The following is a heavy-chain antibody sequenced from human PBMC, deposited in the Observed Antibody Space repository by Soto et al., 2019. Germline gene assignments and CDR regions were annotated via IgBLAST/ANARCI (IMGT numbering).Heavy chain of an antibody. Sequence: QVQRQESGPGLVKPSETLSLTCTVSGGSISNSLYYWGWIRQPPGKGLEWIGTTYYSGNTYYNPSLSSRVTMPVDTSKKQFSLILSSVTAADTAVYFCARRAAAGQYQFDLWGQGTLVTVSS. D-gene: IGHD6-13*01. V-gene: IGHV4-39*01. CDR3: ARRAAAGQYQFDL. J-gene: IGHJ4*02. CDR2: TYYSGNT. CDR1: GGSISNSLYY.